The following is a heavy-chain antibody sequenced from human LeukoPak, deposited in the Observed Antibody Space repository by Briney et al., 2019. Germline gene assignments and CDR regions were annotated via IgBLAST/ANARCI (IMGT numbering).Heavy chain of an antibody. J-gene: IGHJ3*02. V-gene: IGHV1-69*13. CDR3: ASSLTGAFDI. CDR2: IIPIFGTA. CDR1: GGTFSSYA. D-gene: IGHD3-16*01. Sequence: ASVKVSCKASGGTFSSYAISWVRQAPGQGLEWMGGIIPIFGTANYAQKFQGRVTITADESTSTAYMELSSLRSEDTAVYYCASSLTGAFDIWGQGTMVTVSS.